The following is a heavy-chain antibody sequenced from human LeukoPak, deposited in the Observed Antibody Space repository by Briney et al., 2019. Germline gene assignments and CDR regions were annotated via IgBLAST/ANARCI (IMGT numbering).Heavy chain of an antibody. Sequence: GASVKVSCKASVYTFTVYFVHWVRHAPGQGLEWMGWINPNSGGTNYAQKFQGRGTMTRDTSISIAYMALSRLRSDDMAVYYYARGVACTPLTDYWGQGTLVTVSS. CDR3: ARGVACTPLTDY. CDR1: VYTFTVYF. CDR2: INPNSGGT. V-gene: IGHV1-2*02. D-gene: IGHD6-19*01. J-gene: IGHJ4*02.